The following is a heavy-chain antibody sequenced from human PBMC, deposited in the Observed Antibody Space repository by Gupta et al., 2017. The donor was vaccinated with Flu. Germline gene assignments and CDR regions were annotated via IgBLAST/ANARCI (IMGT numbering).Heavy chain of an antibody. CDR1: GFTFSSYG. J-gene: IGHJ4*02. CDR2: ISYDGSNK. Sequence: QVQLVESGGGVVQPGRSLRLSCAASGFTFSSYGMHWVRQAPGKGLEWVAVISYDGSNKYYADSVKGRFTISRDNSKNTLYLQMNSLRAEDTAVYYCAKANSGSSFNVFDYWGQGTLVTVSS. D-gene: IGHD1-26*01. CDR3: AKANSGSSFNVFDY. V-gene: IGHV3-30*18.